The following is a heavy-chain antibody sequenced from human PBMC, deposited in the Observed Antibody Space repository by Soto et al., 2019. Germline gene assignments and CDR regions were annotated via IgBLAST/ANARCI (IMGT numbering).Heavy chain of an antibody. CDR1: GFTFSSYG. CDR3: AKASKIAAAVKH. V-gene: IGHV3-30*18. Sequence: QVQLVESGGGVVQPGRSLRLSCAASGFTFSSYGMHWVRQAPGKGLEWVAVISYDGSNKYYADSVKGRFTISRDNSKNTLYLQMNSLRAEDTAVYYCAKASKIAAAVKHWGQGTLVIVSS. D-gene: IGHD6-13*01. J-gene: IGHJ4*02. CDR2: ISYDGSNK.